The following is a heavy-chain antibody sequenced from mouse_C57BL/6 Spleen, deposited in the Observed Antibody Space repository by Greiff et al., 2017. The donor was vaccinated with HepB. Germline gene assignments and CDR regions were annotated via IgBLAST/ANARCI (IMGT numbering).Heavy chain of an antibody. D-gene: IGHD1-1*01. J-gene: IGHJ4*01. CDR1: GYSFTGYY. Sequence: EVRLQQSGPELVKPGASVKISCKASGYSFTGYYMNWVKQSPEKSLEWIGEINPSTGGTTYNQKFKAKATLTVDKSSSTAYMQLKSLTSEDSAVYYCAIITTVVEDAMDYWGQGTSVTVSS. CDR3: AIITTVVEDAMDY. V-gene: IGHV1-42*01. CDR2: INPSTGGT.